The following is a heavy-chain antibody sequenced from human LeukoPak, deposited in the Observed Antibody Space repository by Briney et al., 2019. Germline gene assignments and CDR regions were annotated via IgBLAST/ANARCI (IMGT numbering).Heavy chain of an antibody. CDR3: AKDPGSSVGDNWFDT. D-gene: IGHD6-13*01. J-gene: IGHJ5*02. V-gene: IGHV3-64*04. Sequence: PGGSLRLSCSASGFTFSSYAMHWVRQAPGKGLEYVSAISSNGGSTYYADSVKGRFTISRDNSKNTLYLQMNSLRAEDTAVYYCAKDPGSSVGDNWFDTWGQGTLVTVSS. CDR2: ISSNGGST. CDR1: GFTFSSYA.